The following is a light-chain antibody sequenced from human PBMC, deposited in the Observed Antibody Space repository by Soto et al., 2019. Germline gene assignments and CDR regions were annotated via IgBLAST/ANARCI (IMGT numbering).Light chain of an antibody. CDR3: QQYNSYSRT. CDR1: QSISSW. CDR2: KAS. V-gene: IGKV1-5*03. J-gene: IGKJ1*01. Sequence: DIQMTQSPSTLSASVGDRVTITCRASQSISSWLAWYQQKPGKAPKLLIYKASSLESGVPSRFSGSGSGTEFTLTISRLQPDDFATYYCQQYNSYSRTFGQGTKVDIK.